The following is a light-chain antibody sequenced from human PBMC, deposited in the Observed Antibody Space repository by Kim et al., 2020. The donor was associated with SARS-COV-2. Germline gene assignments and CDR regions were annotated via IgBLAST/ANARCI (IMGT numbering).Light chain of an antibody. Sequence: CAGDAFPKKYSYWYQQKSGQAPVLVIYEDTKRPSGIPERFSGSTSGTKATLTITGARVEDEADYYCYSPDSSGSHRVFGGGTQLTVL. CDR2: EDT. CDR3: YSPDSSGSHRV. J-gene: IGLJ2*01. V-gene: IGLV3-10*01. CDR1: AFPKKY.